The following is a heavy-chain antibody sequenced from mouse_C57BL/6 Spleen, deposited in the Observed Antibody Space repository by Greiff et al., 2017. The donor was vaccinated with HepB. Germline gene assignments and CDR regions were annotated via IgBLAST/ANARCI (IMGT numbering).Heavy chain of an antibody. Sequence: GGGLVQPNGSLKLSCAASGFSFNPYAMHWVRQAPGKGLEWVARIRSKSSNYATYYADSVNDRFTISRDDSQSMLYLQMNNLKTEDTAMYYCVRDRNWALDYWGQGTTLTVSS. D-gene: IGHD4-1*01. CDR1: GFSFNPYA. J-gene: IGHJ2*01. CDR3: VRDRNWALDY. CDR2: IRSKSSNYAT. V-gene: IGHV10-3*01.